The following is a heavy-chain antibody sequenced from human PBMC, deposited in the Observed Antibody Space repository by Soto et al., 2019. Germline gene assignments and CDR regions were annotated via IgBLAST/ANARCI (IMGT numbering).Heavy chain of an antibody. CDR3: ARDFGYCSTTSCGHYYYMDV. CDR2: IYHSGNT. CDR1: GGSISTYY. V-gene: IGHV4-59*01. J-gene: IGHJ6*03. Sequence: QVQLQESGPGLVKPSETLSLTCTVSGGSISTYYWSWIRQPPGKEVEWIGYIYHSGNTNYNPSLKSRVTISIDTSKKPFSLRLSSVTAADTAVYYCARDFGYCSTTSCGHYYYMDVWGKGTTVTVSS. D-gene: IGHD2-2*01.